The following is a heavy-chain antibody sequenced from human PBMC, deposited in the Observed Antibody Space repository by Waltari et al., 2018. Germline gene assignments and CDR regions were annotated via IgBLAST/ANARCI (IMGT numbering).Heavy chain of an antibody. CDR3: ARAWQHYYSYCYMDV. J-gene: IGHJ6*03. CDR1: GDSIRSGSSS. D-gene: IGHD6-13*01. V-gene: IGHV4-39*07. Sequence: QLQLQESGPGLVKPSETLSLTCTVSGDSIRSGSSSWGWIRQPPGKGLEWIGSIYYSGNTYYNPSLKSRVTISVDTPKSQFALRLSSVTVADTAVYYWARAWQHYYSYCYMDVWGKGTTVTISS. CDR2: IYYSGNT.